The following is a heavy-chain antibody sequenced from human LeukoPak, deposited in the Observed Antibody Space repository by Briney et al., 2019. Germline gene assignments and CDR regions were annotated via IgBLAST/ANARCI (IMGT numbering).Heavy chain of an antibody. J-gene: IGHJ4*02. CDR2: IYDSGNT. CDR1: GVSISSYH. D-gene: IGHD5-24*01. V-gene: IGHV4-59*01. CDR3: ARKDGDG. Sequence: SETLSLTCTVSGVSISSYHWTWIRQPPGEGLEWIGHIYDSGNTNYNPSLRGRVTISLDTSKNQVSLKLGSVTAADTAIYYCARKDGDGWGQGTLVTVSS.